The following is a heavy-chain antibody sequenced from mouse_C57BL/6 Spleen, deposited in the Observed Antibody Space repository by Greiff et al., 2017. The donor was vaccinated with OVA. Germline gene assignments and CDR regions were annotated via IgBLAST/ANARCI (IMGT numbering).Heavy chain of an antibody. CDR3: ARPYGSSYEGFAY. CDR2: IYPGSGST. J-gene: IGHJ3*01. CDR1: GYTFTSYW. V-gene: IGHV1-55*01. Sequence: VQLQQPGAELVKPGASVKMSCKASGYTFTSYWITWVKQRPGQGLEWIGDIYPGSGSTNYNEKFKSKATLTVDTSSSTAYMQLSSLTSEDSAVYYCARPYGSSYEGFAYWGQGTLVTVSA. D-gene: IGHD1-1*01.